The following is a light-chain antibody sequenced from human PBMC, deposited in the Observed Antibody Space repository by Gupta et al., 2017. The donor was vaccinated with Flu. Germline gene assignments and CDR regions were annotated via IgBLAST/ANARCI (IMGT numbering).Light chain of an antibody. J-gene: IGKJ1*01. Sequence: IVLTQSPGTLSLSPGERATLSCRASQSVSSSYLAWYQQKPGQAPRLLIYGASRRATGIPDRFSGSGSGTDFTLTISRLEPEDFAVYYCQQDGSSPWTFGQGTKVEIK. V-gene: IGKV3-20*01. CDR2: GAS. CDR1: QSVSSSY. CDR3: QQDGSSPWT.